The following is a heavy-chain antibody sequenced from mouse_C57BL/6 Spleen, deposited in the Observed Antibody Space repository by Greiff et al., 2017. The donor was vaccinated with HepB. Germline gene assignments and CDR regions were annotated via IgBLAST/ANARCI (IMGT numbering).Heavy chain of an antibody. Sequence: EVQGVESGGGLVQPGGSLKLSCAASGFTFSDYYMYWVRQTPEKRLEWVAYISNGGGSTYYPDTVKGRFTISRDNAKNTLYLQMSRLKSEDTAMYYCARLADYAMDYWGQGTSVTVSS. CDR1: GFTFSDYY. V-gene: IGHV5-12*01. J-gene: IGHJ4*01. CDR3: ARLADYAMDY. CDR2: ISNGGGST.